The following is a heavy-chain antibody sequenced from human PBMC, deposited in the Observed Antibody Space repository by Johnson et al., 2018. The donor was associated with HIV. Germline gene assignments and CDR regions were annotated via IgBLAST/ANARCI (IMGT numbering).Heavy chain of an antibody. CDR2: ISYDGSNK. V-gene: IGHV3-30*18. CDR1: GFTFSSYN. J-gene: IGHJ3*02. CDR3: ANVYYNILDDAFHI. D-gene: IGHD3-9*01. Sequence: QVQLVESGGGVVQPGRSLRLSCAASGFTFSSYNMHWVRQAPGKGLEWVSVISYDGSNKYYADSVKGRFTISRDNSKSTVYLQMNSLRAEDTAVYYCANVYYNILDDAFHIWGQGTMVTVSS.